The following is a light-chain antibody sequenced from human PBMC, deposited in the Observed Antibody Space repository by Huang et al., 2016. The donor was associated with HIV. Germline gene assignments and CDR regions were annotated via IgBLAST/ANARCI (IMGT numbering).Light chain of an antibody. Sequence: IQLTQSPSSLSASVGDRVTITCRASEGISSYLAWYQQKSGKAPKFLIYAASTLQSGVPSRFSGSGSVTDFTLTISSLQPEDFATYYCQQLNDYPWTFGQGTKVEIK. CDR1: EGISSY. CDR2: AAS. CDR3: QQLNDYPWT. V-gene: IGKV1-9*01. J-gene: IGKJ1*01.